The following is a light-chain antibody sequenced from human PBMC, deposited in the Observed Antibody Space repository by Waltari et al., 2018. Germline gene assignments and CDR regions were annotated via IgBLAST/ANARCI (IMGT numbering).Light chain of an antibody. CDR1: SSNIGAGYD. CDR2: GNS. J-gene: IGLJ2*01. V-gene: IGLV1-40*01. CDR3: QSYDSSLSGSVV. Sequence: QSVLTQPPSVSGVPGQRVTISCTGSSSNIGAGYDVHWYQQLPGTAHKLLIYGNSNRPSGVPDRFSGSKSGTSASLAITGLQAEDEADYYCQSYDSSLSGSVVFGGGTKLTVL.